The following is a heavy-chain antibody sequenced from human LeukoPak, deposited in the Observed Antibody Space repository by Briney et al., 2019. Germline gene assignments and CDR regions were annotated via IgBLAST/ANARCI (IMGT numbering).Heavy chain of an antibody. V-gene: IGHV4-4*07. Sequence: PSETLSLTCTVSGGSISSYYWSWIRQPAGKGLEWIGRIYTSGSTNYNPSLKSRVTISVDTSKNQFSLKLSSVTAADTAVYYCARGRGYYGSGSYYPYYYYYMDVWGKGTTVTVSS. CDR1: GGSISSYY. D-gene: IGHD3-10*01. CDR2: IYTSGST. J-gene: IGHJ6*03. CDR3: ARGRGYYGSGSYYPYYYYYMDV.